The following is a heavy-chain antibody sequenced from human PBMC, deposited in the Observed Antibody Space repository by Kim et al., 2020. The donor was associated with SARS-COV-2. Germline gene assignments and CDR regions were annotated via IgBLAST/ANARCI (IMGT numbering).Heavy chain of an antibody. D-gene: IGHD4-17*01. CDR1: GYTFTSYA. CDR2: INAGNGNT. Sequence: ASVKVSCKASGYTFTSYAMHWVRQAPGQRLEWMGWINAGNGNTKYSQKFQGRVTITRDTSASTAYMELSSLRSEDTAVYYCARDRSDYPRFDYWGQGTLVTVSS. V-gene: IGHV1-3*01. J-gene: IGHJ4*02. CDR3: ARDRSDYPRFDY.